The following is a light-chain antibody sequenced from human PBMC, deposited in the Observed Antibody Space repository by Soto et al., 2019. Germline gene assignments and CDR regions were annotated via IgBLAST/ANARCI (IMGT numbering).Light chain of an antibody. CDR3: QSYDSSLSGYV. Sequence: QLVLTQPPSVSGAPGQRVTISCTGSSSNIGAGYDVHWYQQLPGTAPKLLSYGNSNRPSGVPDRFSGSKSGPSASLAITGLRAEDEADYYCQSYDSSLSGYVFGTGTKLTVL. CDR1: SSNIGAGYD. J-gene: IGLJ1*01. CDR2: GNS. V-gene: IGLV1-40*01.